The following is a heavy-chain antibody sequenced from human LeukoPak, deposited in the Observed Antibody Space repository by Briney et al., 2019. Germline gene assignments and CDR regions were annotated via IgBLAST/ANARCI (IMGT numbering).Heavy chain of an antibody. J-gene: IGHJ4*02. CDR3: GRGKSPAAVDD. D-gene: IGHD2-2*01. V-gene: IGHV3-74*01. CDR1: GFIFSDYY. CDR2: INSDGSNI. Sequence: PGGSLRLSCAASGFIFSDYYMHWVRQAPGKGLVWVSHINSDGSNINYADSVKGRFTISRDNAKNTLYLQMYSLRVEDTALYYCGRGKSPAAVDDWGQGTLVTVPP.